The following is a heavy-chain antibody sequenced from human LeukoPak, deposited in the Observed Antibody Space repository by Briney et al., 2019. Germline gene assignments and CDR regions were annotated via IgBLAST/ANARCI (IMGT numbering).Heavy chain of an antibody. CDR1: GFIISDYA. Sequence: AGSLPLSRSASGFIISDYAIHWVRQAPGKGLEYVSGISANGGSTYHADSVKGRFTIPRDTSKNTLYLQMSSLRAEDTAMYYCVKDLYKGDSASWYFFHYWGQGTVVPVSS. CDR2: ISANGGST. V-gene: IGHV3-64D*06. J-gene: IGHJ4*02. CDR3: VKDLYKGDSASWYFFHY. D-gene: IGHD6-13*01.